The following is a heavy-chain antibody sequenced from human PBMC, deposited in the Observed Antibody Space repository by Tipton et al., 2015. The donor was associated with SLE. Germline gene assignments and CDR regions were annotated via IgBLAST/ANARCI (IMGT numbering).Heavy chain of an antibody. V-gene: IGHV4-39*07. CDR2: SYYSGST. Sequence: TLSLTCTVSGSSISTSSYYWGWIRQPPGKGLEWIGNSYYSGSTYYNPSLKSRVTISVDTSKNQFSLKLSSVTAADTAVYYCARVPFALYYDSRGGAFDIWGQGTMVTVSS. D-gene: IGHD3-22*01. CDR1: GSSISTSSYY. CDR3: ARVPFALYYDSRGGAFDI. J-gene: IGHJ3*02.